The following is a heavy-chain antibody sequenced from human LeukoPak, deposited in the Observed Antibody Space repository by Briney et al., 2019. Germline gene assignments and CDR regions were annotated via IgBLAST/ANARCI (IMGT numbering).Heavy chain of an antibody. V-gene: IGHV3-30*18. D-gene: IGHD3-3*01. J-gene: IGHJ6*02. Sequence: GGSLRLSCAASGFTFRNYVIHWVRQAPGKGLEWVAVTSSDLNVKLYADSVKGRFTISRDNSKNTLYLQMNSLRAEDTAVYYCAKDYSPDDFWSGYPLYYYYYGMDVWGQGTTVTVSS. CDR2: TSSDLNVK. CDR3: AKDYSPDDFWSGYPLYYYYYGMDV. CDR1: GFTFRNYV.